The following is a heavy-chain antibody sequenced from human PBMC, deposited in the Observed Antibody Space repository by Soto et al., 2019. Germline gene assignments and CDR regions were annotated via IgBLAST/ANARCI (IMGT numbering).Heavy chain of an antibody. J-gene: IGHJ4*02. CDR1: GFTFSSYA. CDR3: AKGSEFSNSYTLDFDF. CDR2: ISGNGGST. D-gene: IGHD6-6*01. V-gene: IGHV3-23*01. Sequence: GSLRLSCAASGFTFSSYAMSWVRQAPGRGLEWVSIISGNGGSTYYAASVKGRFTISRDNTKNTLYLQMDSLTAEDTAVYYCAKGSEFSNSYTLDFDFWGQGALVTVSS.